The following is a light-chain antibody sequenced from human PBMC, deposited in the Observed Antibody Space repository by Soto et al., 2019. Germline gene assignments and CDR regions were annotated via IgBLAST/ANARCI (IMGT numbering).Light chain of an antibody. Sequence: EIVFTPSPATLSLSPGERATLPFRGRQGVSSYLTWYQQKPGQAPRLLIYDASNRATGIPARFSGSGSGTDFTLTISSLEPEDFAVYYCQQRSNWPPGLTFGGGTKVEIK. CDR3: QQRSNWPPGLT. CDR2: DAS. J-gene: IGKJ4*01. CDR1: QGVSSY. V-gene: IGKV3-11*01.